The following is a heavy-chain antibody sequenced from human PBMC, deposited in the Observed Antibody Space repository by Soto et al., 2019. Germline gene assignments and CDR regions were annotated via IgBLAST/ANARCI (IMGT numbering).Heavy chain of an antibody. Sequence: QVQLVQSGAEVKKPGSSVKVSCKASGGTFSSYAISWVRQAPGQGLEWMGGIIPIFGTSNYAQKFQGRVTITADESTSTAYMELSSLRSEDTAVYYGARDRGREMATRTHWFDPWGQGTLVTVSS. CDR3: ARDRGREMATRTHWFDP. D-gene: IGHD3-16*01. CDR2: IIPIFGTS. V-gene: IGHV1-69*01. CDR1: GGTFSSYA. J-gene: IGHJ5*02.